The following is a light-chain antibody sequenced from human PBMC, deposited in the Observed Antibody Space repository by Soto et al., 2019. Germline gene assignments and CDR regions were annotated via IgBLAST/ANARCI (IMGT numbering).Light chain of an antibody. CDR3: QQFQSWPVT. CDR2: RAF. V-gene: IGKV3-15*01. J-gene: IGKJ4*01. Sequence: EIVMTQSPATLSASPGESATLSCGASQILFNSLAWYQHKPGQAPSLLIYRAFTRATGVPARFSGSGSGTEFTLTISGLQSEDYAVYYCQQFQSWPVTFGGGTKVDIK. CDR1: QILFNS.